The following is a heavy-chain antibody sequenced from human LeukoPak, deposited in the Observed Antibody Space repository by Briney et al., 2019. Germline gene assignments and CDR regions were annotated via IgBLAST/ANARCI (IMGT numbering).Heavy chain of an antibody. V-gene: IGHV4-59*01. CDR2: IYNSGST. CDR1: GGSISGYY. Sequence: SETLSLTCTVSGGSISGYYWSWIRQPPGKGLEWIGYIYNSGSTTYNPSLKSRVTISVDTSKNQFSLRLRSVNAADTAVYYCARDGLEGSILWGQGTLVTVSS. CDR3: ARDGLEGSIL. J-gene: IGHJ4*02. D-gene: IGHD3/OR15-3a*01.